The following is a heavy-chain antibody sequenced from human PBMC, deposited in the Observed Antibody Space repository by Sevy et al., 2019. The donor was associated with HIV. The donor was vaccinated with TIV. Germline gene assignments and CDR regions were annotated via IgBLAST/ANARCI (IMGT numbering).Heavy chain of an antibody. Sequence: SETLSLTCTVSGGSINSDHWNWIRQPPGKGLEWIGYVYYTGGTNYKPSLKNRVTISVDRTKNQFSLKLTSVTAADTAVWFCARRNDFDIWGQGTMVTVSS. CDR1: GGSINSDH. CDR3: ARRNDFDI. J-gene: IGHJ3*02. V-gene: IGHV4-59*08. CDR2: VYYTGGT.